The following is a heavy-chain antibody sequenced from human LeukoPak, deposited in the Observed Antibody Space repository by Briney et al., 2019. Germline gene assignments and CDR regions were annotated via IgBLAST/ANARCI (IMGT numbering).Heavy chain of an antibody. D-gene: IGHD4-23*01. CDR3: AKSPTVDAAFDI. CDR2: IGYTGDST. CDR1: GFTFSSYA. J-gene: IGHJ3*02. V-gene: IGHV3-23*01. Sequence: PGGSLRLSCAASGFTFSSYAMNWVRQAPGKGLEWVSGIGYTGDSTFYADSVEGRFTVSRDSSKNTLFLHMNSLRAEDTALYYCAKSPTVDAAFDIWGQGTMVTVSS.